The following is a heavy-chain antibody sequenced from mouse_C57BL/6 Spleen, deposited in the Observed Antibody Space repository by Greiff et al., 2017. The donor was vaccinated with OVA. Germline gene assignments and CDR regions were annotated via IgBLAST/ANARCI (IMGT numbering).Heavy chain of an antibody. J-gene: IGHJ2*01. CDR3: ARDRGGYDEGFDY. CDR2: INYDGSST. Sequence: EVKLVESEGGLVQPGSSMKLSCTASGFTFSDYYMAWVRQVPEKGLEWVANINYDGSSTYYLDSLKSRFIISRDNAKNILYLQMSSLKSEDTATYYCARDRGGYDEGFDYWGQGTTLTVSS. V-gene: IGHV5-16*01. CDR1: GFTFSDYY. D-gene: IGHD2-2*01.